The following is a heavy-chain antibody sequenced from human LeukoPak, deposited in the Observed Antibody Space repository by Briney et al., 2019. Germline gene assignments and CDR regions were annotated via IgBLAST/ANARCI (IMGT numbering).Heavy chain of an antibody. D-gene: IGHD4/OR15-4a*01. CDR3: TSLWVPDYGMDV. CDR1: GGSISSGGYY. CDR2: IYYSGST. J-gene: IGHJ6*02. Sequence: SQTLSLTCTVSGGSISSGGYYWSWIRQHPGKGLEWIGYIYYSGSTYYNPSLKSRVTISVDTSKNQFSLKLSSVTAADTAVYYCTSLWVPDYGMDVWGQGTTVTVSS. V-gene: IGHV4-31*03.